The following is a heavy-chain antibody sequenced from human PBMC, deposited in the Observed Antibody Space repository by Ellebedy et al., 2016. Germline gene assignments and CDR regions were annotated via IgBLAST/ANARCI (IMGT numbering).Heavy chain of an antibody. V-gene: IGHV3-74*01. CDR1: GFTFSRYW. Sequence: GESLKISCAASGFTFSRYWMHWVRQAPGKGLVWVSRISSDDSSTSYADSVRGRFTISRDNAKNTLYLQMNSLRAEDTAVYYCAKEGYCSTTSCETHFDYWGQGTLVTVSS. J-gene: IGHJ4*02. CDR2: ISSDDSST. CDR3: AKEGYCSTTSCETHFDY. D-gene: IGHD2-2*01.